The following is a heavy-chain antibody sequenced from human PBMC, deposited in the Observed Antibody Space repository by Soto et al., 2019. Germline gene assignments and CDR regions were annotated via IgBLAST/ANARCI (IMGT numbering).Heavy chain of an antibody. Sequence: PSETLSLTCTVSGGSISSSSYYWGWIRQPPGKGLEWIGSIYYSGSTYYNPSLKSRVTISVDTSKNQFSLKLSSVTAADTAVYYCARGWRGYSGYDPRSFFLFDYWGQGTLVTISS. CDR3: ARGWRGYSGYDPRSFFLFDY. CDR1: GGSISSSSYY. CDR2: IYYSGST. V-gene: IGHV4-39*01. J-gene: IGHJ4*02. D-gene: IGHD5-12*01.